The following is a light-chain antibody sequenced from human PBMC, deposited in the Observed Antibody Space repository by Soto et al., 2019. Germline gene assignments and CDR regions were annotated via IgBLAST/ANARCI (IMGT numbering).Light chain of an antibody. CDR3: ISYTSSSIPYV. CDR1: SSDVGAHNH. Sequence: QSALTQPASVSGSPGQSITISCTGTSSDVGAHNHVSWYQKHPGKAPKLMIYEVSNRPSGVSNRFSGSKSGNTASLTISGLQAEDEADYYCISYTSSSIPYVFGPGTNSPS. V-gene: IGLV2-14*01. CDR2: EVS. J-gene: IGLJ1*01.